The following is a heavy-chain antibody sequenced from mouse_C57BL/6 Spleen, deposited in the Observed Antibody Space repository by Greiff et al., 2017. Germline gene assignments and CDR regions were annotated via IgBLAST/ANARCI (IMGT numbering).Heavy chain of an antibody. CDR2: IYWDDDK. Sequence: QVTLKVCGPGILQSSQTLSLTCSFSGFSLSTSGMGVSWIRQPSGKGLEWLAHIYWDDDKRYNPSLKRRLTISKDTSRNQVFLKITSVDTADTATYYCARTTTDYAMDYWGQGTSVTVSS. D-gene: IGHD6-1*01. J-gene: IGHJ4*01. CDR1: GFSLSTSGMG. CDR3: ARTTTDYAMDY. V-gene: IGHV8-12*01.